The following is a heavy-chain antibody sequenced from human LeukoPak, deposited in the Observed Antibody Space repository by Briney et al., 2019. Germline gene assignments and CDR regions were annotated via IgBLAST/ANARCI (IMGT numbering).Heavy chain of an antibody. J-gene: IGHJ4*02. Sequence: PGGSLRLSCAASGFTFSSYGMNWVRQAPGKGLEWVSGISGNGGNTYYADSVKGRFAISRDNAKSSVYLQMNSLRDEDTAVYYCVRDPDALDYWGQGTLVTVSS. CDR3: VRDPDALDY. V-gene: IGHV3-23*01. CDR2: ISGNGGNT. CDR1: GFTFSSYG.